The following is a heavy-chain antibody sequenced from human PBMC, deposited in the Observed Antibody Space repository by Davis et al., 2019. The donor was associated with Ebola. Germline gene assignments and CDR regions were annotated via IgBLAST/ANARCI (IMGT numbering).Heavy chain of an antibody. D-gene: IGHD5-12*01. Sequence: SETLSLTCTVSGGSISSSSYYWGWIRQPPGKGLEWIGSIYYSGSTYYNPSLKSRVTISVDTSKNQFSLKLRSVTAADTAVYYCARHRRGYSGYDAQNWFDPWGQGTLVTVSS. CDR3: ARHRRGYSGYDAQNWFDP. V-gene: IGHV4-39*01. CDR1: GGSISSSSYY. CDR2: IYYSGST. J-gene: IGHJ5*02.